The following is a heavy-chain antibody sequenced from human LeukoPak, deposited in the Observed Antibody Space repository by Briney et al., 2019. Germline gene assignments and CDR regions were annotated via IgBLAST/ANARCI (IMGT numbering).Heavy chain of an antibody. V-gene: IGHV3-21*01. J-gene: IGHJ4*02. CDR3: ARDELLWFG. Sequence: PGGSLRLSCAASGFTFSTYAMNWVRQAPGKGLEWVSSISSSSSYIYYADSVKGRFTISRDNAKNSLYLQMDSLRAEDTAVYYCARDELLWFGGGQGTLVTVSS. CDR2: ISSSSSYI. CDR1: GFTFSTYA. D-gene: IGHD3-10*01.